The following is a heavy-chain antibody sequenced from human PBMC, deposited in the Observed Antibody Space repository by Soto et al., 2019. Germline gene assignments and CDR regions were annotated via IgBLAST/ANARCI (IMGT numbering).Heavy chain of an antibody. V-gene: IGHV3-7*04. J-gene: IGHJ4*02. CDR3: ARATGADKEDY. D-gene: IGHD3-10*01. CDR1: GFTFSSFW. CDR2: IKEDGSER. Sequence: PGVSLTLSCAASGFTFSSFWMSWVRQAPGKGLEWVANIKEDGSERYYVDSVKGRFTISRDNAKNSLYLQMNSLRAEDTAVYYCARATGADKEDYWGQGT.